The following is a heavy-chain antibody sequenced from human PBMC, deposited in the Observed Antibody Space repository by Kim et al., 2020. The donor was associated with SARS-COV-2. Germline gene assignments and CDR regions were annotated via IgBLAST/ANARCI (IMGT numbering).Heavy chain of an antibody. Sequence: GGSLRLSCAASGFTFSSYAMSWVRQAPGKGLEWVSVIYSGGSSTYYADSVKGRFTISRDNSKNTLYLPMNSLRAEDTAVYYCARPLYSSSWYFDYWGQGTLVTVSS. J-gene: IGHJ4*02. CDR1: GFTFSSYA. CDR2: IYSGGSST. D-gene: IGHD6-13*01. CDR3: ARPLYSSSWYFDY. V-gene: IGHV3-23*03.